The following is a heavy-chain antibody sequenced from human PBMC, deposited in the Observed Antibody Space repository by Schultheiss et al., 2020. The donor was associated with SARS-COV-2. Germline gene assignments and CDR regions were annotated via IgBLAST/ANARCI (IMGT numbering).Heavy chain of an antibody. D-gene: IGHD3-10*01. J-gene: IGHJ6*02. CDR1: GFTFSNAW. CDR2: IKSKTDGGTT. Sequence: GGSLRLSCAASGFTFSNAWMSWVRQAPGKGLEWVGRIKSKTDGGTTDYAAPVKGRFTISRDDSKNTLYLQMNSLKTEDTAVYYCTIRDGSGSYFPYYYNMDVWGQGTTVTVAS. CDR3: TIRDGSGSYFPYYYNMDV. V-gene: IGHV3-15*01.